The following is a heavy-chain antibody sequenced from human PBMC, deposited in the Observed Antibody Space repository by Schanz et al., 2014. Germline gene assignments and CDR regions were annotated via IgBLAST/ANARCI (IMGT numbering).Heavy chain of an antibody. D-gene: IGHD3-10*01. J-gene: IGHJ6*02. Sequence: DVQLLESGGGLVQPGGSLRLSCAASGFTFNSYAMTWVRQAPGKGLEWVSSISHSGGSKYYADSVKGRFTISRDNSKNTLYLRMKGLRAEDTAVYYCARDVDDRRGYGSGYCLGDCMDVWGQGTTVTVSS. CDR2: ISHSGGSK. CDR1: GFTFNSYA. V-gene: IGHV3-23*01. CDR3: ARDVDDRRGYGSGYCLGDCMDV.